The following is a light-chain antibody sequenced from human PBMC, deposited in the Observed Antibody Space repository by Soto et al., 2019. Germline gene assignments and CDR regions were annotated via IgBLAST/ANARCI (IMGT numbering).Light chain of an antibody. J-gene: IGKJ3*01. V-gene: IGKV1-33*01. Sequence: DIQMTQSPPSLSASVGDRVTITCQASQDISKYLNWYQQKLGKAPKLLIYDASNLETGVPSRFSGSGSGTHFTFTITSLQPEDSATYYCQHFYNLPLSFGPGTKVHIK. CDR1: QDISKY. CDR2: DAS. CDR3: QHFYNLPLS.